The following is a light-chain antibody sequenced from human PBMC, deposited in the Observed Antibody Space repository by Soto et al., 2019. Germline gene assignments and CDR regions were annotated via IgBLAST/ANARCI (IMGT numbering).Light chain of an antibody. J-gene: IGLJ2*01. CDR1: SSDVGGYNY. CDR3: SSHTSSSTVV. CDR2: DVS. V-gene: IGLV2-14*01. Sequence: QSVLTRPASVSGSPGQSITISCTGTSSDVGGYNYVSWYQQHPDKAPKLMIYDVSNRPSGVSNRFSGSKSGNTASLTISGLQAEDEADYHCSSHTSSSTVVFGGGTKLTVL.